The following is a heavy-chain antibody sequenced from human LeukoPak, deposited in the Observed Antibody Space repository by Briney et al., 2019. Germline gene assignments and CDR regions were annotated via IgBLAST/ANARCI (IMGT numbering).Heavy chain of an antibody. J-gene: IGHJ6*03. D-gene: IGHD6-13*01. CDR3: TTYLGSSSWYHPGYYYYMDV. V-gene: IGHV3-15*01. Sequence: NTGGSRRLSCAASGFTFSNAWMSWVRQAPGKGLEWVGRIKSKTDGGTTDYAAPVKGRFTISRDDSKNTLYLQMNSLKTEDTAVYYCTTYLGSSSWYHPGYYYYMDVWGKGTTVTVSS. CDR2: IKSKTDGGTT. CDR1: GFTFSNAW.